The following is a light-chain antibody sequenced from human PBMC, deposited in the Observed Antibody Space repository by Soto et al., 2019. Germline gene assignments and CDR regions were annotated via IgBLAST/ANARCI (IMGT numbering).Light chain of an antibody. V-gene: IGKV4-1*01. J-gene: IGKJ1*01. CDR3: QQYYSAPT. Sequence: DIVMTQSPDSLAVSLGERATINCKSSQSVLYSSNNKNYLAWYQQKPGQPPKLLIYWASTRESGVPDRFSGSWSGTDFTISSSSLQAEDVAVYYCQQYYSAPTFGQGTKVDIK. CDR2: WAS. CDR1: QSVLYSSNNKNY.